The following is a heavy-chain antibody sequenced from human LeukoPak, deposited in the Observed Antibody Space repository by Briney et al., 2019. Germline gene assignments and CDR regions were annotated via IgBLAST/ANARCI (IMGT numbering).Heavy chain of an antibody. Sequence: PGGSLRLSCAASGFTFSKYWMLWVRQAPGKGLESVSRINTGGTVTTYADSVKGRFTVSRDNADNTMFLQMNSVRDEDTAVYYCATKQWLAPPPDSWGQGTPVTVSS. D-gene: IGHD6-19*01. V-gene: IGHV3-74*01. CDR3: ATKQWLAPPPDS. J-gene: IGHJ4*02. CDR2: INTGGTVT. CDR1: GFTFSKYW.